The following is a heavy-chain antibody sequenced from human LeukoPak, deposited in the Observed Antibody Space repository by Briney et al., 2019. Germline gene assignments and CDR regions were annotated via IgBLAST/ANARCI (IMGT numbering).Heavy chain of an antibody. J-gene: IGHJ5*02. CDR1: GFTFSSYW. CDR3: ARENSITIFGVATGDWFDP. CDR2: IKQDGRDI. V-gene: IGHV3-7*01. D-gene: IGHD3-3*01. Sequence: GGSLRLPCAAYGFTFSSYWMSWVRQAPGKGLEWVAIIKQDGRDIYYVDSVKGRFTISRDNAKNSLYLQMNSLRAEDTAVYYCARENSITIFGVATGDWFDPWGQGTLVTVSS.